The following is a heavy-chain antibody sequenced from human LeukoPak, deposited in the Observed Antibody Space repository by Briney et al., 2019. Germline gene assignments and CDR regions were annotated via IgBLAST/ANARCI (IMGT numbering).Heavy chain of an antibody. CDR2: INHSGST. CDR1: VEFFSSYY. Sequence: SVTQSLPCAVYVEFFSSYYWTWIRQPPGKGREWLGEINHSGSTNYHPSLKNRVTMSVDTSKNQVYLKLSPVTAATTAVYYWARHDHCSGGSWYARGAFHIWAQGTKVTVPS. V-gene: IGHV4-34*10. CDR3: ARHDHCSGGSWYARGAFHI. J-gene: IGHJ3*02. D-gene: IGHD2-15*01.